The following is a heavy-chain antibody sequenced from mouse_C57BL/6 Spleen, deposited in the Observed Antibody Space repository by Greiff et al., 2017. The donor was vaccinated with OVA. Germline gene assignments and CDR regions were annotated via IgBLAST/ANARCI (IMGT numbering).Heavy chain of an antibody. CDR3: ATTTVVEDYAMDY. D-gene: IGHD1-1*01. J-gene: IGHJ4*01. CDR1: GYTFTSYW. Sequence: VQLQQPGAELVRPGSSVKLSYKASGYTFTSYWMDWVKQRPGQGLEWIGNIYPSDSETHYNQKFKDKATLTVDKSSSTAYMQLSSLTSEDSAVYYCATTTVVEDYAMDYWGQGTSVTVSA. CDR2: IYPSDSET. V-gene: IGHV1-61*01.